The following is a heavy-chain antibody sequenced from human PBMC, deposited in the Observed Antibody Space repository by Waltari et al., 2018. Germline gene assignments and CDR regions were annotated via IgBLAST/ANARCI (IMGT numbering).Heavy chain of an antibody. CDR1: GFTFSNYA. V-gene: IGHV3-30*01. Sequence: QVQLVESGGGVVQPGRSLRLSCAASGFTFSNYAMHWVRPAPGKRLEWVAVISYDGSNKYYADSVKGRFTISRDNSKNTLYLKMNSLRAEDTAVYYCARDICSGTSCPDTYYYYYMDVWGKGTTVTVSS. CDR3: ARDICSGTSCPDTYYYYYMDV. CDR2: ISYDGSNK. J-gene: IGHJ6*03. D-gene: IGHD2-2*01.